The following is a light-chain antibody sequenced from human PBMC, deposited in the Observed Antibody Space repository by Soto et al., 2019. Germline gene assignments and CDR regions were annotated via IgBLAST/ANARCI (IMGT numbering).Light chain of an antibody. CDR1: QSISNH. V-gene: IGKV1-39*01. CDR2: AAS. J-gene: IGKJ1*01. CDR3: QQSYSSPPT. Sequence: NRTASYWSLAACEEDGVTITYRASQSISNHLNWYQQKPGKAPKLLIFAASSLQSGVPSRFSGSRSGPDFTLTISSLQPEDFATYYCQQSYSSPPTFGQGTKVDIK.